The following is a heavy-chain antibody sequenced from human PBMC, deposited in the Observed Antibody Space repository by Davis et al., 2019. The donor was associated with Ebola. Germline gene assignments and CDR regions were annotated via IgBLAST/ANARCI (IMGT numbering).Heavy chain of an antibody. CDR1: GFTFSSYG. Sequence: GESLKISCAASGFTFSSYGMHWVRQAPGKGLEWVAFISSDGSNKYYVDSVKGRFTISRDNSKNALYLQMNSLRAEDTAVYYCAREGREGNWNPLDYWGQGTLVTVSS. J-gene: IGHJ4*02. D-gene: IGHD1-1*01. CDR2: ISSDGSNK. V-gene: IGHV3-30*03. CDR3: AREGREGNWNPLDY.